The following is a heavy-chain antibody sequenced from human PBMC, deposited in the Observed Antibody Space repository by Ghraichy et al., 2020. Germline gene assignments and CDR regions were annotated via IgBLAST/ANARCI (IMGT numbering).Heavy chain of an antibody. Sequence: GESLNISCAASGFTFSTYNMNWVRQAPGKGLEWVSSISSAGTYIYYADSVKGRLTISRDNAKNSLYLQMNSLSAEETAVYYCARDRGSGWLGAEYFQHWGQGTLVTVSS. D-gene: IGHD6-19*01. CDR2: ISSAGTYI. CDR3: ARDRGSGWLGAEYFQH. V-gene: IGHV3-21*01. J-gene: IGHJ1*01. CDR1: GFTFSTYN.